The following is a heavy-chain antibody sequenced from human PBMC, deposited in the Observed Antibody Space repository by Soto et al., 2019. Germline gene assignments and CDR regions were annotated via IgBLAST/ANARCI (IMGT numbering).Heavy chain of an antibody. D-gene: IGHD4-17*01. V-gene: IGHV1-18*01. Sequence: AAVKVSCKACGYTFTRYGISWVRQAPGQGLEWMGWISAYNGNTNYAQKLQDRVIMTTDTSTSTAYMELRSLRSDDTAVYYCARVHDYGLFDYWGQGTLVTVSS. J-gene: IGHJ4*02. CDR2: ISAYNGNT. CDR1: GYTFTRYG. CDR3: ARVHDYGLFDY.